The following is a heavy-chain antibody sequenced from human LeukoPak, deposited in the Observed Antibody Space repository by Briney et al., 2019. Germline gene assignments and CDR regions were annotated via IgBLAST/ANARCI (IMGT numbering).Heavy chain of an antibody. CDR2: ISSSSSYI. CDR1: GFTFSSYS. V-gene: IGHV3-21*01. Sequence: GGSLRLSCAASGFTFSSYSTNWVRQAPGKGLEWVSSISSSSSYIYYADSVKGRFTISRDNAKNSLYLQMNSLRAEDTAVYYCARRIAVAGTRYFQHWGQGTLVTVSS. CDR3: ARRIAVAGTRYFQH. D-gene: IGHD6-19*01. J-gene: IGHJ1*01.